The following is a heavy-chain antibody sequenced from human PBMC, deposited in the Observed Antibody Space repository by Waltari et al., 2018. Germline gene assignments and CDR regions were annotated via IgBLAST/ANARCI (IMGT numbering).Heavy chain of an antibody. D-gene: IGHD6-19*01. CDR1: RGSFGGYS. V-gene: IGHV4-34*01. CDR3: ARQFSSGWYSEY. Sequence: QVQLQQWGAGLLKPSETLSPTRAVYRGSFGGYSWRWIRQSPGKGLEWIGEINHSGSTNYNPSLKSRVTISVDTSKNQFSLKVSSVTAADTAVYYCARQFSSGWYSEYWGQGTLVTVSS. CDR2: INHSGST. J-gene: IGHJ4*02.